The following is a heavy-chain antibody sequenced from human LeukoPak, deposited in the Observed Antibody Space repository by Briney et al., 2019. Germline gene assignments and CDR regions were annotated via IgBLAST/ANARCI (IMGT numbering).Heavy chain of an antibody. CDR1: GFTFSSYS. Sequence: GGSLRLSCGASGFTFSSYSMHWVRQAPGKGLEYVSAITGNGDNTYYADSVKGRFTISRDNSKNTLYLQMGSLRAEDMAVYYCARVGGDYFDYWGQGTLVTVSS. CDR3: ARVGGDYFDY. V-gene: IGHV3-64*02. D-gene: IGHD3-16*01. CDR2: ITGNGDNT. J-gene: IGHJ4*02.